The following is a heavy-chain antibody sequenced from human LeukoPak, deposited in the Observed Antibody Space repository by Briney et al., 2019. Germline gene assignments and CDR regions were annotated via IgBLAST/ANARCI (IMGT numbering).Heavy chain of an antibody. D-gene: IGHD6-19*01. J-gene: IGHJ4*02. CDR1: GGSISSSSYY. CDR3: ARGFGSGWTFDY. V-gene: IGHV4-39*01. CDR2: MYYSGST. Sequence: PSETLSLTCTVSGGSISSSSYYWGWIRQPPGKGLEWIGSMYYSGSTYYNPSLKSRVTISVDTSKDQFSLKLSSVTAADTAVYYCARGFGSGWTFDYWGQGTLVTVSS.